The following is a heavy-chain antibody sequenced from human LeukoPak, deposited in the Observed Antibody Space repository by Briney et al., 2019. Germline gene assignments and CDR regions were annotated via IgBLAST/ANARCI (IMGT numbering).Heavy chain of an antibody. CDR2: MNPNSGNT. D-gene: IGHD1-26*01. CDR1: GYTFTSYD. V-gene: IGHV1-8*03. Sequence: ASVKVSCKASGYTFTSYDINWVRQATGQGLEWMGWMNPNSGNTGYAQKFQGRVTITRNTSISTAYMELSSLRSEDTAVYYCARRSGTYHAFDIWGQGTMVTVSS. CDR3: ARRSGTYHAFDI. J-gene: IGHJ3*02.